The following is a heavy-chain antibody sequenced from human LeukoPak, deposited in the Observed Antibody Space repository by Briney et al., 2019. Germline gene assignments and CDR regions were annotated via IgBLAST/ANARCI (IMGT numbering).Heavy chain of an antibody. V-gene: IGHV3-66*01. J-gene: IGHJ4*02. Sequence: EWVSFIYSGGSTYYADSVKGRFTISRDNSKDTLYLQMNSLRAEDTAVYYCARDHSIAAADYWGQGTLVTVSS. D-gene: IGHD6-13*01. CDR3: ARDHSIAAADY. CDR2: IYSGGST.